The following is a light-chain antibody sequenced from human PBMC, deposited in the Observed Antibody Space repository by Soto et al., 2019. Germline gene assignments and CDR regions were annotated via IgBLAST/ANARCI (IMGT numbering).Light chain of an antibody. CDR3: NLYTSSNTWV. Sequence: QSVLTQPPSVSGSPGQSVTISCTGTSSDVGSYNRVSWYQQPPGTAPKLIIYEVSNRPSGVPDRFSGSKSGNTASLTISGLQAEDEADYYCNLYTSSNTWVFGGGTKLTVL. V-gene: IGLV2-18*01. CDR2: EVS. CDR1: SSDVGSYNR. J-gene: IGLJ3*02.